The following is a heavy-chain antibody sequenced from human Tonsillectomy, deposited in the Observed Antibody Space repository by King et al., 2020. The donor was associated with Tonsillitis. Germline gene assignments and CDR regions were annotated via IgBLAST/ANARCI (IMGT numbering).Heavy chain of an antibody. CDR2: ISAYNGNT. CDR1: GYTFATYG. V-gene: IGHV1-18*01. CDR3: ARTQNDYGGNY. D-gene: IGHD4-23*01. J-gene: IGHJ4*02. Sequence: QLVQSGAEVKKPGASVKVSCKASGYTFATYGIGWVRQAPGQGLEWMGWISAYNGNTNYTQKLQGRVTMTTDTSTSTVYMELRSLRSDDTAVYFCARTQNDYGGNYWGQGTLVTVSS.